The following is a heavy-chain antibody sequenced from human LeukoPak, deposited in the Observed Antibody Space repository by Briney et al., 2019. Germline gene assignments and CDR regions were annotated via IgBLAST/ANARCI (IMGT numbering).Heavy chain of an antibody. CDR2: IRYDGSNK. Sequence: PGGSLRLSCAASGFTFSSYGMHWVRQAPGKGLEWVAFIRYDGSNKYYADSVKGRFTISRDNSKNTLYLQMNSLRAEDTAVYYCARRAAGYYYYYYMDVWGKGTTVTISS. CDR3: ARRAAGYYYYYYMDV. V-gene: IGHV3-30*02. CDR1: GFTFSSYG. D-gene: IGHD6-13*01. J-gene: IGHJ6*03.